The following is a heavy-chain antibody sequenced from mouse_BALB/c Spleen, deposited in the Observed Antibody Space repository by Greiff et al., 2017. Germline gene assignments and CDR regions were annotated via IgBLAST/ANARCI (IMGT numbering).Heavy chain of an antibody. CDR2: ISSGGSYT. Sequence: EVQGVESGGGLVKPGGSLKLSCAASGFTFSSYTMSWVRQTPEKRLEWVATISSGGSYTYYPDSVKGRFTISRDNAKNTLYLQMSSLKSEDTAMYYCTRDGGDYDGGCAYWGQGTLVTVSA. V-gene: IGHV5-6-4*01. CDR1: GFTFSSYT. J-gene: IGHJ3*01. CDR3: TRDGGDYDGGCAY. D-gene: IGHD2-4*01.